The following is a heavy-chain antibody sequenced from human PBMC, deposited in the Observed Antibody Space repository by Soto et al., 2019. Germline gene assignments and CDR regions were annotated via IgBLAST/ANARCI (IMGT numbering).Heavy chain of an antibody. Sequence: QAHLVQSGAEVKMPGDSVQVSCKASGFVSTNHNFHWVRQAPGQSLEWMGRINAGNGNTQYAQNFQGRVTFTSDPSATSAFMELINLRLEDRAMYYCASDSGSNWRFWGQGTLVSVSS. CDR3: ASDSGSNWRF. J-gene: IGHJ4*02. V-gene: IGHV1-3*01. CDR2: INAGNGNT. CDR1: GFVSTNHN. D-gene: IGHD4-4*01.